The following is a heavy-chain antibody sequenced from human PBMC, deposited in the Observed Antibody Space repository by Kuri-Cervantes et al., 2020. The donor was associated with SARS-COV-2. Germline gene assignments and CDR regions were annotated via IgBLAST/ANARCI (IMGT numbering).Heavy chain of an antibody. CDR2: IYSGGST. D-gene: IGHD6-25*01. CDR1: GFTVSSNY. V-gene: IGHV3-66*02. J-gene: IGHJ6*03. Sequence: GESLKISCAASGFTVSSNYMSWVRQAPGKGLEWVSVIYSGGSTYYADSVKGRFTISRDNSKNTLYLQMNSLRAEDTAVYYCARAAFYYYYYYMDVWGKGTTVTVSS. CDR3: ARAAFYYYYYYMDV.